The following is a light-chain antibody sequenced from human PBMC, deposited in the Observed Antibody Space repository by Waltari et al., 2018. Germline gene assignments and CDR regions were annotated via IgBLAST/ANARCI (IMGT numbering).Light chain of an antibody. CDR1: QSVSSN. Sequence: EIVFTQSPAPLSFSPGERATLSCRASQSVSSNLAWYQQKPGQSPRLLIYGASSRATGIPDRFSGSGSGTDFTLTISSLEPEDFTVYYCQQYNNWWTFGQGTKVEIK. CDR3: QQYNNWWT. CDR2: GAS. J-gene: IGKJ1*01. V-gene: IGKV3-15*01.